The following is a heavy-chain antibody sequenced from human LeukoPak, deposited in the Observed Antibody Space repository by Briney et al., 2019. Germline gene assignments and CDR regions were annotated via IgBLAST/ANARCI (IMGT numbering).Heavy chain of an antibody. J-gene: IGHJ4*02. Sequence: GGSLRLSCAASGFTFSSYAMHWVRQAPGKGLEWVAVISYDGSNKYYADSVKGRFTISRDSSKNTLYLQMNSLRAEDTAEYYCARDPAAAGIVDYWGQGTLVTVSS. D-gene: IGHD6-13*01. CDR2: ISYDGSNK. V-gene: IGHV3-30*04. CDR3: ARDPAAAGIVDY. CDR1: GFTFSSYA.